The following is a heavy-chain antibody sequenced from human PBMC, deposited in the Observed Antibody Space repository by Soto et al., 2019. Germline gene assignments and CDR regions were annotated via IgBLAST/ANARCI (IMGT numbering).Heavy chain of an antibody. Sequence: EVQLLESGGGLEQPGGSLRLSCVASGLTFSRYIMTWVRQAPGKGLEWVSTINSNGGSTYYADSVKGRFTISRDNSKNSLYLQMNGLRAEDTAVYFCARVPDLDYCSRTSCLYYFDYWGQGALVTVSS. V-gene: IGHV3-23*01. J-gene: IGHJ4*02. CDR3: ARVPDLDYCSRTSCLYYFDY. CDR2: INSNGGST. CDR1: GLTFSRYI. D-gene: IGHD2-2*01.